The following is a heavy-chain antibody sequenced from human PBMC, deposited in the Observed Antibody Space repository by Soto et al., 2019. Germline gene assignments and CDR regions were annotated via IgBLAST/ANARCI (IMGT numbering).Heavy chain of an antibody. CDR1: GGSLSRYY. V-gene: IGHV4-59*08. J-gene: IGHJ4*02. Sequence: PSETLSLTCTVSGGSLSRYYWSWVLQPPGMGQERTGDIYYTGSTIYNTSHESRVTMSGDTSKNQYSLRMNSVTAADTAVYYCASFPVNPGRDSSPIFDSWGQGNLVTVSS. D-gene: IGHD3-22*01. CDR2: IYYTGST. CDR3: ASFPVNPGRDSSPIFDS.